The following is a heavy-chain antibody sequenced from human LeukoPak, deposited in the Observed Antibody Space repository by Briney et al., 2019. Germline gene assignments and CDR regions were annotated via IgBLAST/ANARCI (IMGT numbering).Heavy chain of an antibody. J-gene: IGHJ4*02. Sequence: GASVKVSCKASGYTFTTYPMNWVRQAPGQGLEWMGWINTNTGNPTYAQGFTGRFVFSLDTSVSTAYLQISSLKADDTAVYYCARAPPDSSGYPFDYWGQGTLVTVSS. CDR1: GYTFTTYP. CDR2: INTNTGNP. CDR3: ARAPPDSSGYPFDY. D-gene: IGHD3-22*01. V-gene: IGHV7-4-1*02.